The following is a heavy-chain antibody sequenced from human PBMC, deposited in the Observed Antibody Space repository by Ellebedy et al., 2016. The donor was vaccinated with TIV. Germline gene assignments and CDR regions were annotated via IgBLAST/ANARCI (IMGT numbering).Heavy chain of an antibody. CDR3: ARAPPANDPFDH. D-gene: IGHD2-2*01. CDR1: GFTFSSYS. V-gene: IGHV3-48*01. Sequence: GGSLRLXXAASGFTFSSYSMNWVRQAPGKGQEWVSCFSSSSSTIFYEDSVRGRFTISRDNAKNSLYLQMNSLRAEDTAVYYCARAPPANDPFDHWGQGTLVTVSS. CDR2: FSSSSSTI. J-gene: IGHJ4*02.